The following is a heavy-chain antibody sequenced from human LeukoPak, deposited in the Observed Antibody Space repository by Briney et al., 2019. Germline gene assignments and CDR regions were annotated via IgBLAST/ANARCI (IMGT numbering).Heavy chain of an antibody. CDR1: GFTFSSQS. J-gene: IGHJ3*02. Sequence: GGSLRLSYAGSGFTFSSQSMNWVRQVPGKGLEWISYISSGSSTIHYADSVKGRFTISRDNTKNSLYLQMTCLRAEDTAVYYCVIWAYSSGPGHPRDFSDIWGQGTTVIVSS. CDR3: VIWAYSSGPGHPRDFSDI. D-gene: IGHD6-19*01. V-gene: IGHV3-48*04. CDR2: ISSGSSTI.